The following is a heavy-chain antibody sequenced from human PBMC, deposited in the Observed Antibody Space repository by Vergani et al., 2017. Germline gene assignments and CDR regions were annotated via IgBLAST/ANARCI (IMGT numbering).Heavy chain of an antibody. D-gene: IGHD3-3*01. J-gene: IGHJ4*02. CDR3: ARAYQKGLEWTNRQYYFDY. V-gene: IGHV4-38-2*02. CDR2: IYHSGST. Sequence: QVQLQESGPGLVKPSETLSITCTVSGYSISSGYYWGWIRQPPGKGLEWIGSIYHSGSTYYNPSLKSRVTISVDTSKNQFSLKLSAVTAADTAVYYCARAYQKGLEWTNRQYYFDYWGQGTLVTVSS. CDR1: GYSISSGYY.